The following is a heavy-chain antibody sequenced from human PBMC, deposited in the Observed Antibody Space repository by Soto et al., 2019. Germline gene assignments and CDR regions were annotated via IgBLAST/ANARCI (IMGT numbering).Heavy chain of an antibody. CDR1: GYNFNTYW. V-gene: IGHV5-51*01. J-gene: IGHJ4*02. D-gene: IGHD5-12*01. CDR2: IYPGDSDT. CDR3: ATSTVSYVDIVSSTTRGYFDH. Sequence: GESLKISCDGSGYNFNTYWIGWVRQMPGKGLEWMALIYPGDSDTRYSPSFEGQVTLSVDRSISTAYLQWSSLKASDTAINYCATSTVSYVDIVSSTTRGYFDHWGQGTLVTVSS.